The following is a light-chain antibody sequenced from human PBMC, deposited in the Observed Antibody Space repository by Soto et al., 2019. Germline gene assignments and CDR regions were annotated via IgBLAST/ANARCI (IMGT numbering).Light chain of an antibody. CDR1: HSISSSY. CDR3: QQNYGTPGT. Sequence: LLTQKKGTLSLSPGEVATLSCSASHSISSSYLAWYQQKPGQAPRLLIYGASTRATGIPDRFSGSGSGTEFTLTISSLQPEDFATYYCQQNYGTPGTFGQGTKVDIK. J-gene: IGKJ1*01. CDR2: GAS. V-gene: IGKV3-20*01.